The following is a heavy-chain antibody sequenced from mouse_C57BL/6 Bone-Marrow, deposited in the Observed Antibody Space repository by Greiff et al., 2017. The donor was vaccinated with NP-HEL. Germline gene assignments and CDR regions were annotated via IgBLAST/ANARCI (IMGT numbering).Heavy chain of an antibody. CDR2: IWSGGST. CDR3: DRYSAMDY. J-gene: IGHJ4*01. Sequence: QVQLKESGPGLVQPSQSLSITCTVSGFSLTSYGVHWVRQSPGKGLEWLGVIWSGGSTDYNAAIIYSLSIRNDNYKSQVFFKMNSLQADDTAIYYCDRYSAMDYWGQGTSVTVSS. D-gene: IGHD2-12*01. V-gene: IGHV2-2*01. CDR1: GFSLTSYG.